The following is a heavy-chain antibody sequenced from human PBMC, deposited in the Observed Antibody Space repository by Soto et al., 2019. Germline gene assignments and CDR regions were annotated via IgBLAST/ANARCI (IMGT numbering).Heavy chain of an antibody. CDR3: AREVPDDILTSEKYFQH. CDR1: GYTFTSYG. Sequence: QVQLVQSGAEVKKPGASVKVSCKASGYTFTSYGISWVRQAPGQGLEWMGWISAYNGNTNYAQKLQGRVTMTTDTSTSTAYMELRSLRSDDTAVYYCAREVPDDILTSEKYFQHWGQGTLVTVSS. D-gene: IGHD3-9*01. CDR2: ISAYNGNT. V-gene: IGHV1-18*01. J-gene: IGHJ1*01.